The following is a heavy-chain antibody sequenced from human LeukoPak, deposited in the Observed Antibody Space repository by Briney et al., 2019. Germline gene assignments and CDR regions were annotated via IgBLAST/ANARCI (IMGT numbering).Heavy chain of an antibody. Sequence: SEPLSLTCTVYGGSFSGYSWSWIGRPPGKGLEWIGYIFTSGSTYYNPSLKSRVTISVDTSKNQFSLKLSSVTAADTAVYYCARGTLRFLEWLSRDYNWFDPWGQGTLVTVSS. CDR1: GGSFSGYS. D-gene: IGHD3-3*01. J-gene: IGHJ5*02. CDR3: ARGTLRFLEWLSRDYNWFDP. CDR2: IFTSGST. V-gene: IGHV4-34*09.